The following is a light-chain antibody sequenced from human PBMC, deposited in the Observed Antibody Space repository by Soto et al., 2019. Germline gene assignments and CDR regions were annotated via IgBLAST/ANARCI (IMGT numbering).Light chain of an antibody. CDR3: QQRSNWPQVT. V-gene: IGKV3-11*01. J-gene: IGKJ5*01. CDR1: QGISNY. CDR2: GAS. Sequence: TQSPSSLSASVGDRVTITCRASQGISNYLAWYQQKPGQAPRLLIYGASTRATGIPARFSGSGSGTDFTLTISSLEPEDFAVYYCQQRSNWPQVTFGQGTRLEIK.